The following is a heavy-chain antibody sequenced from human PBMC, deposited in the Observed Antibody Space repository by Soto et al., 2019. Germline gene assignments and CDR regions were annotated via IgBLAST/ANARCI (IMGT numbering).Heavy chain of an antibody. CDR2: ISAYNGNT. J-gene: IGHJ5*02. CDR1: GITFTSYG. CDR3: ARCYDFWSGYYEVYNWFDP. Sequence: ASVKVSCKASGITFTSYGISWVRQAPGQGLEWMGWISAYNGNTNYAQKLQGRVTMTTDTSTSTAYMELRSLRSDDTAVYYCARCYDFWSGYYEVYNWFDPWGQGTLVTLSS. V-gene: IGHV1-18*04. D-gene: IGHD3-3*01.